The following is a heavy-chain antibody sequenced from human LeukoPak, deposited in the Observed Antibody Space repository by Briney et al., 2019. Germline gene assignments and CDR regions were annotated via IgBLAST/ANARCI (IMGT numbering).Heavy chain of an antibody. CDR1: GYTFTGYY. D-gene: IGHD2-2*01. J-gene: IGHJ4*02. CDR3: AIVPAAEYYFDY. Sequence: ASVKVSCKASGYTFTGYYMHWVRQAPGQGLEWMGWINPNSGGTNYAQKFKGWVTMTRDTSISTAYMELSRLRSDDTAVYYCAIVPAAEYYFDYWGQGTLVTVSS. V-gene: IGHV1-2*04. CDR2: INPNSGGT.